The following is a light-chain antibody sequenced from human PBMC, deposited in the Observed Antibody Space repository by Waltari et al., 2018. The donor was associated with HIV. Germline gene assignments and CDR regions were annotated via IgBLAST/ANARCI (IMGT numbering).Light chain of an antibody. CDR1: RSVSRW. V-gene: IGKV1-5*03. J-gene: IGKJ1*01. CDR2: KAS. CDR3: QQYNSYLWT. Sequence: DIQMTQSPSALSAFVGDRVTITCRGSRSVSRWLAWYQQKPGKAPKLLIYKASNLEGGVPSRFSGSGSGTEFTLTISSLQPDDFATYYCQQYNSYLWTFGQGTKVEIK.